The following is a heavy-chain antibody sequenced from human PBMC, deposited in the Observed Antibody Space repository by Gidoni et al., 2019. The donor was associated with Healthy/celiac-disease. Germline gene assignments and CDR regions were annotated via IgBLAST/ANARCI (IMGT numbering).Heavy chain of an antibody. CDR2: IKSKTDGGTT. CDR1: GFTFSNAW. V-gene: IGHV3-15*01. Sequence: EVQLVESGGGLVKPGWSLSLSCADSGFTFSNAWMSWVRQAPGKGLEWVGRIKSKTDGGTTDYAAHVKGRFTISRDDSKNTLYLQMNSLKTEDTAVYYCGHDYGDYVRYWGQGTLVTVSS. D-gene: IGHD4-17*01. J-gene: IGHJ4*02. CDR3: GHDYGDYVRY.